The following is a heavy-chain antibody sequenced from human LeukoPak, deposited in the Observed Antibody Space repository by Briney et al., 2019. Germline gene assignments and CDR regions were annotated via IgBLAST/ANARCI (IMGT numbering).Heavy chain of an antibody. J-gene: IGHJ4*02. Sequence: SETLSLTCTVSGYSISSGYYWGWIRQRPGKGLEWIGSIYHSGSTYYNPSLKSRVTISVDTSKNQFSLKLSSVTAADTAMYYCARDSSGWVDYWGQGTLVTVSS. CDR1: GYSISSGYY. V-gene: IGHV4-38-2*02. CDR2: IYHSGST. CDR3: ARDSSGWVDY. D-gene: IGHD6-19*01.